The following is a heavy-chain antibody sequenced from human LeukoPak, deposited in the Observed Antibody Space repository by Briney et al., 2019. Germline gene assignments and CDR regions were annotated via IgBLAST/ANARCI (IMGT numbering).Heavy chain of an antibody. Sequence: NPGGSLRLSCAASGFTFSSYSMNWVRQAPGKGLEWVSSISSSSSYIYYADSVKGRFTISRDNAKNSLYLQMNSLRAEDTAVYYCAKEAWERLTGGGAFDIWGQGTMVTVSS. V-gene: IGHV3-21*04. D-gene: IGHD1-26*01. CDR2: ISSSSSYI. CDR3: AKEAWERLTGGGAFDI. J-gene: IGHJ3*02. CDR1: GFTFSSYS.